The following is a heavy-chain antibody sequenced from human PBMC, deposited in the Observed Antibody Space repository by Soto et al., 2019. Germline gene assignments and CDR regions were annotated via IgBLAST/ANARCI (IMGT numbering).Heavy chain of an antibody. J-gene: IGHJ4*02. V-gene: IGHV4-39*01. Sequence: TLSLTCTVSGGSISSSSYDWGWIRQPPWKGLEWIGSIYYSGSTYYNPSLKSRVTISVDTSKNQFSLKLSSVTAADTAVYYCARQGSYCSGTSCLEVDYWGQGTLVTVSS. D-gene: IGHD2-2*01. CDR2: IYYSGST. CDR1: GGSISSSSYD. CDR3: ARQGSYCSGTSCLEVDY.